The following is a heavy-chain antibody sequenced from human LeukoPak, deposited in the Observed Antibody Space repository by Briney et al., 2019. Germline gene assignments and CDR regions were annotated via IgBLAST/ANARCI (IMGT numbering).Heavy chain of an antibody. V-gene: IGHV3-7*04. CDR1: GFTFXSYX. CDR3: ARGYGDSIHFDY. D-gene: IGHD4-17*01. J-gene: IGHJ4*02. Sequence: GGSLRLSCAASGFTFXSYXMSWVXQAPGXXLEWVANIKRDGSEKYYVDSVKGRFTISRDNAKNSLYLQMNSLRAEEAAVYYCARGYGDSIHFDYWGQGTLVTVSS. CDR2: IKRDGSEK.